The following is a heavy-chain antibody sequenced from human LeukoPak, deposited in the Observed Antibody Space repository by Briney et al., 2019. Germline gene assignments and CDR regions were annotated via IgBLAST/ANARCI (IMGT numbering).Heavy chain of an antibody. D-gene: IGHD1-26*01. CDR3: ARGELDSTAFDY. CDR1: GGSISSYY. Sequence: SETLSLTCTVSGGSISSYYWSWVRQPAGKGLEWIGRIYTSGSTNYNPSLKSRVTMSVDTSKNQFSLKLSSVTAADTAVYYCARGELDSTAFDYWGQGTLVTVSS. V-gene: IGHV4-4*07. J-gene: IGHJ4*02. CDR2: IYTSGST.